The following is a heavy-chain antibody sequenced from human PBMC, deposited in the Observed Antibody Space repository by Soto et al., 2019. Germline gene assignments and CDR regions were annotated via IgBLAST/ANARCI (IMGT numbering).Heavy chain of an antibody. J-gene: IGHJ5*02. Sequence: GGSLRLSCAASGFTFSGSAMHWVRQASGKGLEWVGRIRSKANSYATAYAASVKGRFTISRDDSKNTAYLQMNSLKTEDTAVYYCTIRRIAADGNHPFDPWGQGTLVTVSS. D-gene: IGHD6-13*01. V-gene: IGHV3-73*01. CDR1: GFTFSGSA. CDR3: TIRRIAADGNHPFDP. CDR2: IRSKANSYAT.